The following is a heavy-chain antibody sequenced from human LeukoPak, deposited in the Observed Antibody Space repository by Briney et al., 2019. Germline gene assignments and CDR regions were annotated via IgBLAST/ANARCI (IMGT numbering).Heavy chain of an antibody. CDR3: AKDFKGLTIVAAGSFDY. J-gene: IGHJ4*02. CDR1: GFTFSSYA. CDR2: ISGSGANT. Sequence: GGSLRLSCAASGFTFSSYAMSWVRQAPGKGLEWVSAISGSGANTYYADPVKGRFTISRDNSKNTLYLQMNSLRAEYTAVYYCAKDFKGLTIVAAGSFDYWGQGTLVTVSS. V-gene: IGHV3-23*01. D-gene: IGHD6-13*01.